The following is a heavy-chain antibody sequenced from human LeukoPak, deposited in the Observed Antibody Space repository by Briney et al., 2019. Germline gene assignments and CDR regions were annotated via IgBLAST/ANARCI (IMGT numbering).Heavy chain of an antibody. CDR3: ARDPSSGWFFDY. Sequence: SETLSLTCTVSGGSISSYYWSWIRQPPGKGLEWIGYIYYSGSTYYNPSLKSRVTISVDTSKNQFSLQLNSVTPEDTAVYYCARDPSSGWFFDYWGQGTLVTVSS. CDR1: GGSISSYY. CDR2: IYYSGST. J-gene: IGHJ4*02. V-gene: IGHV4-59*12. D-gene: IGHD6-13*01.